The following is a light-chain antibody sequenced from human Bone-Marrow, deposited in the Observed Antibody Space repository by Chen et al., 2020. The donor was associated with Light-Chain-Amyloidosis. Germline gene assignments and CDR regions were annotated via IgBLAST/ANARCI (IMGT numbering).Light chain of an antibody. CDR3: QVWDRSSDRPV. Sequence: SYVLTQPSSVSVAPGQTATIACGGNNIGSTSVHWYQQTPGLAPLLVVYDDSDRPSGIPQRLSGSNSENTAILTISRVEAGDEAYYYCQVWDRSSDRPVFGGGTKLTVL. V-gene: IGLV3-21*02. CDR1: NIGSTS. CDR2: DDS. J-gene: IGLJ3*02.